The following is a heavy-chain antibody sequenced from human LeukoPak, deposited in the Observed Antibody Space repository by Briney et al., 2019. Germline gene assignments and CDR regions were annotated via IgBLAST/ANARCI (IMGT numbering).Heavy chain of an antibody. D-gene: IGHD5-12*01. Sequence: PSQTLSLTCTVSGGSISSGGYYWSWIRQHPGKGLEWIGYIYYSGSTYYNPSLKSRVTISVDTSKNQFSLKLSSVTAADTAVYYCARGRVATIGAREPPDYWGQGTLVTVSS. CDR1: GGSISSGGYY. CDR3: ARGRVATIGAREPPDY. V-gene: IGHV4-31*03. CDR2: IYYSGST. J-gene: IGHJ4*02.